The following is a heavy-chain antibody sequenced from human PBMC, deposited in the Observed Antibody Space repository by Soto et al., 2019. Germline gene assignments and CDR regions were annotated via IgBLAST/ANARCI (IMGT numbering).Heavy chain of an antibody. Sequence: VASVKVSCKVSGYTLTELSMHWVRQAPGKGLEWMGGFDPEDGETIYAQKFQGRVTMTEDTSTDTAYMELSSLRSEDTAVYYCATDLVAGTSYAFDIWGQGTMVTVSS. J-gene: IGHJ3*02. CDR3: ATDLVAGTSYAFDI. V-gene: IGHV1-24*01. CDR1: GYTLTELS. D-gene: IGHD6-19*01. CDR2: FDPEDGET.